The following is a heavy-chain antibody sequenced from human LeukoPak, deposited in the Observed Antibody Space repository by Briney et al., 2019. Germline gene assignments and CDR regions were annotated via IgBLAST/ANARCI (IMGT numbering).Heavy chain of an antibody. J-gene: IGHJ6*03. D-gene: IGHD1-26*01. CDR2: MKQDGSEK. CDR3: ARDPYSGNYGNYYYYYMDV. CDR1: GFTFSSYW. V-gene: IGHV3-7*01. Sequence: PGGSLRLSCAASGFTFSSYWMSWVRQAPGKGLEWVANMKQDGSEKYYVDSVKGRFTISRDNAKNSLYLQMNGLRAEDTAVYYCARDPYSGNYGNYYYYYMDVWGKGTTVTISS.